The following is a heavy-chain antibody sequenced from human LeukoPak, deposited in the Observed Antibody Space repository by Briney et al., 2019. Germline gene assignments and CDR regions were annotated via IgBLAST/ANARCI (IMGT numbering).Heavy chain of an antibody. Sequence: GGSLRLSCAASGFTFSSYDMSWVRQAPGKGLEWVSSISTSGRSTYYADSVKGRFTMSRDNSKNTLYLQMNSLRAEDTAVYYCAEDASQSGSWYGTFDYWGQGTLVTVSS. J-gene: IGHJ4*02. CDR3: AEDASQSGSWYGTFDY. D-gene: IGHD6-13*01. CDR1: GFTFSSYD. CDR2: ISTSGRST. V-gene: IGHV3-23*01.